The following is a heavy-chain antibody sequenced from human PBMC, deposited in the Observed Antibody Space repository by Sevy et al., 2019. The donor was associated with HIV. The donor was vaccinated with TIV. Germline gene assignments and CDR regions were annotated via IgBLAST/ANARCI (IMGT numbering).Heavy chain of an antibody. CDR1: EFTFSSHA. J-gene: IGHJ3*02. V-gene: IGHV3-23*01. CDR2: ISGNGENT. D-gene: IGHD3-3*02. CDR3: ARDGRGISAFDI. Sequence: GGSLRLSCTASEFTFSSHAVSWVRQAPGKGLEWVSAISGNGENTHYADSVRGRFTISRDNFKNTLYLQMNSLRAEDTALYYCARDGRGISAFDIWRQGTMVTVSS.